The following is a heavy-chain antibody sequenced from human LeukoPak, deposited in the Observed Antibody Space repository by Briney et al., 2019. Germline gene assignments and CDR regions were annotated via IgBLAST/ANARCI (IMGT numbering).Heavy chain of an antibody. D-gene: IGHD3-10*01. CDR3: ARHQNWGSITMVRGVISKRGFFDY. Sequence: ASVKVSCKASGYTFTSYGISWVRQAPGQGLEWMGWINPNSGGTNYAQKFQGRVTMTRDTSISTAYMELSRLRSDDTAVYYCARHQNWGSITMVRGVISKRGFFDYWGQGTLVTVSS. J-gene: IGHJ4*02. CDR1: GYTFTSYG. V-gene: IGHV1-2*02. CDR2: INPNSGGT.